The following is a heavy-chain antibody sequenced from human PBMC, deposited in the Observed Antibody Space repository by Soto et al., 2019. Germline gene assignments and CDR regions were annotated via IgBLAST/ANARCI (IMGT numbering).Heavy chain of an antibody. D-gene: IGHD3-16*01. CDR1: GGSISSYY. CDR2: IYYSGST. Sequence: SETLSLTCTVSGGSISSYYWSWIRQPPGKGLEWIGYIYYSGSTNYNPSLKSRVTISVDTSKNQFSLKLSSVTAADTAVYYCARVLGYDYIWGSPRVFDYWGQGTLVTVSS. V-gene: IGHV4-59*01. J-gene: IGHJ4*02. CDR3: ARVLGYDYIWGSPRVFDY.